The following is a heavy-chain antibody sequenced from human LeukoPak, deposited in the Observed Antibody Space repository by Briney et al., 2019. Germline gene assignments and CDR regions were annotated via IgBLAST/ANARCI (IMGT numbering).Heavy chain of an antibody. CDR2: IYYSGST. CDR3: ASPYFDF. V-gene: IGHV4-39*07. CDR1: GASVNSGNYY. J-gene: IGHJ4*02. Sequence: PSETLSLTCTVSGASVNSGNYYWAWIRQPPGKGLEWIGSIYYSGSTYYNSSLKSRVTISLDTSKNQFSLKLTSVTTADTAVYYCASPYFDFWGQGTLVTVSS.